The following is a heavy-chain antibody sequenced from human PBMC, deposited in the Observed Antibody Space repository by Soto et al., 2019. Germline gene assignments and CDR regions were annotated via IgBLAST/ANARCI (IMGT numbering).Heavy chain of an antibody. J-gene: IGHJ4*02. CDR2: INHSGST. CDR3: ARGEGGYSYGLFDY. CDR1: GGSFSGYY. D-gene: IGHD5-18*01. Sequence: PSETLSLTCAVYGGSFSGYYWSWIRQPPGKGLEWIGEINHSGSTNYNPSLKSRVTISVDTSKNQSSLKLSSVTAADTAVYYCARGEGGYSYGLFDYWGQGTLVTVS. V-gene: IGHV4-34*01.